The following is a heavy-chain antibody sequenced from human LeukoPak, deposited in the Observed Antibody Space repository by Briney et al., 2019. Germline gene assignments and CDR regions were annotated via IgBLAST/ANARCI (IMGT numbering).Heavy chain of an antibody. CDR1: GGSISSYY. D-gene: IGHD1-1*01. V-gene: IGHV4-59*01. CDR2: IYYSGST. CDR3: ARDRGERRPVYYFDY. Sequence: PSETLSLTCTVSGGSISSYYWSWIRQPPGKGLEWIGYIYYSGSTNYNPSLKSRVTISVDTSKNQFSLKLSSVTAAGTAVYYCARDRGERRPVYYFDYWGQGTLVTVSS. J-gene: IGHJ4*02.